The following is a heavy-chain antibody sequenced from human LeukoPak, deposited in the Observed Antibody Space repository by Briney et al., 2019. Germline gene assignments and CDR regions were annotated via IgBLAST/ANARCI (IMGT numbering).Heavy chain of an antibody. CDR1: GISFSTYA. CDR3: AKASANYNWNDGVDI. Sequence: GGSLRLSCAAFGISFSTYAMTWVRQAPGKGLEWVSVIGGSGGSAYYADSVKGRFTISRDNSKNTLYLQMSSLRADDSAIYYCAKASANYNWNDGVDIWGQGTMVTVSS. J-gene: IGHJ3*02. CDR2: IGGSGGSA. D-gene: IGHD1-1*01. V-gene: IGHV3-23*01.